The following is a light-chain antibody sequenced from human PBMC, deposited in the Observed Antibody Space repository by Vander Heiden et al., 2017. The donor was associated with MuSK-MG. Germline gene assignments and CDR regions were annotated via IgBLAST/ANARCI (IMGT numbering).Light chain of an antibody. CDR2: GKN. J-gene: IGLJ2*01. V-gene: IGLV3-19*01. CDR1: SLRRYY. CDR3: NSRDSSGNLV. Sequence: SSELPQDPAVSVALGQTVRITCQGDSLRRYYASWYQQKPGQALVLVIYGKNNRTAGIPDRFSGSRSGNTASSTITGAEAEEDADYYCNSRDSSGNLVFGGGTKLTVL.